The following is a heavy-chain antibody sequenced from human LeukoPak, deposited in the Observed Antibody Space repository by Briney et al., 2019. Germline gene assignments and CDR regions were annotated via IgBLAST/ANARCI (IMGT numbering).Heavy chain of an antibody. V-gene: IGHV4-39*01. CDR1: GGSISSSSYY. CDR3: ARHVDHYDSSGRRIFDI. J-gene: IGHJ3*02. D-gene: IGHD3-22*01. Sequence: SETLSLTCTVSGGSISSSSYYWGWIRQPPGKGLEWIGSIYYSGSTYYNPSLKSRVTISVDTSKNQFSLKLSSVTAADTAVYYCARHVDHYDSSGRRIFDIWGQGTMVTVAS. CDR2: IYYSGST.